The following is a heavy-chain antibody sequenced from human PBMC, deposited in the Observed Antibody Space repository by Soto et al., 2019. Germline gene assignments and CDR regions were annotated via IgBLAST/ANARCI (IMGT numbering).Heavy chain of an antibody. Sequence: SETLSLTCAVSGGSISSGGYSWSWIRQPPGKGLEWIGYIYHSGSTYYNPSLKSRVTISVDRSKNQFSLKLSSVTAADTAVYYCASSRLMVRASPPLIWFDPWGQGTLVTVS. V-gene: IGHV4-30-2*01. J-gene: IGHJ5*02. D-gene: IGHD3-10*01. CDR2: IYHSGST. CDR1: GGSISSGGYS. CDR3: ASSRLMVRASPPLIWFDP.